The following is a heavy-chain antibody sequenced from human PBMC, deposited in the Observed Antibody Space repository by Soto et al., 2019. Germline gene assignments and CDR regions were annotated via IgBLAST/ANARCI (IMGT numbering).Heavy chain of an antibody. V-gene: IGHV3-30*18. D-gene: IGHD1-1*01. Sequence: GGSRRLSCPASGFALRSFGMHWVRQSPGKRLEWVALISYDGSDEYYADSVKGRFTVSRDNSKNQLYLQMKSLQVEDTAIYYWVKTLEYTAKDGTDVWGQGTKVTVSS. CDR3: VKTLEYTAKDGTDV. CDR2: ISYDGSDE. J-gene: IGHJ6*02. CDR1: GFALRSFG.